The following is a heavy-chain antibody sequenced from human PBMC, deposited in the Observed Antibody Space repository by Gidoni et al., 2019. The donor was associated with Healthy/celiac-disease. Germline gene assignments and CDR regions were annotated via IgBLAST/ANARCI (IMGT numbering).Heavy chain of an antibody. D-gene: IGHD3-22*01. Sequence: EVQLVASGGGLVQPGGSLRLSCAASGFTVSSNYMSWFRQAPGKGLEWVSVIYSGGSTYYADSVKGRFTISRDNSKNTLYLQMNSLRAEDTAVYYCARDQFNYYEGGMDVWGQGTTVTVSS. CDR1: GFTVSSNY. J-gene: IGHJ6*02. CDR2: IYSGGST. V-gene: IGHV3-66*02. CDR3: ARDQFNYYEGGMDV.